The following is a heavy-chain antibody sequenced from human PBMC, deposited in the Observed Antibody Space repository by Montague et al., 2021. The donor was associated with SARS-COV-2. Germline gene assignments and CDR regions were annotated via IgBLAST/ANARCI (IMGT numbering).Heavy chain of an antibody. CDR3: ARGGPVTYYYYGMDV. Sequence: SLRLSCEASGFTLNSYWMHWVRQAPGKGLVWVSRINSDGTTTTYXDSXKGRFTTSRDNAKDTLYLQMNSLRAEDAALYFCARGGPVTYYYYGMDVWGQGTTVTVSS. V-gene: IGHV3-74*01. CDR2: INSDGTTT. CDR1: GFTLNSYW. D-gene: IGHD1-14*01. J-gene: IGHJ6*02.